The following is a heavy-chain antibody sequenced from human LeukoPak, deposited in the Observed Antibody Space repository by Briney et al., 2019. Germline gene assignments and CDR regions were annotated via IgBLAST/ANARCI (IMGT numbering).Heavy chain of an antibody. CDR1: GYTFTSYG. V-gene: IGHV1-8*02. D-gene: IGHD6-13*01. CDR2: MNPNSGST. CDR3: ATSYSSSWNPRFDP. J-gene: IGHJ5*02. Sequence: ASVKVSCKASGYTFTSYGINWVRQATGKGLEWMGWMNPNSGSTDYAQKFQGRVTMTRNTSITTAYMELSSLRSEDTAVYYCATSYSSSWNPRFDPWGQGTLVTVSS.